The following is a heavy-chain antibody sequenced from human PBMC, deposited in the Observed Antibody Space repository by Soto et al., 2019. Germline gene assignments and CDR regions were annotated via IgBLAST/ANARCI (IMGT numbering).Heavy chain of an antibody. CDR1: GDAFSFYT. CDR2: INPILTMS. D-gene: IGHD3-10*01. Sequence: QVQLVQSGAEVKKPGSSVRVSCKASGDAFSFYTINWVRQAPGLGLEWMGRINPILTMSNYAQKFQGRVTFTADESTSTAYMVLSSLRSEDTAMYFCATSYGSGYRAFDYWGQGALVTVSS. V-gene: IGHV1-69*02. J-gene: IGHJ4*02. CDR3: ATSYGSGYRAFDY.